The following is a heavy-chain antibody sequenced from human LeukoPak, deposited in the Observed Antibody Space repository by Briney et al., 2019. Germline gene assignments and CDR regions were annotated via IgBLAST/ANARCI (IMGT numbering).Heavy chain of an antibody. CDR3: ASSASCGYSYGPKEAFDI. J-gene: IGHJ3*02. D-gene: IGHD5-18*01. CDR2: INPSGGST. CDR1: GYTFTSYY. V-gene: IGHV1-46*01. Sequence: ASVKVSCKASGYTFTSYYMHWVRQAPGQGLEWMGIINPSGGSTSYAQKFQGRVTMTRDTSTSTVYMELSSLRSEDTAVYYCASSASCGYSYGPKEAFDIWGQGTMVTVSS.